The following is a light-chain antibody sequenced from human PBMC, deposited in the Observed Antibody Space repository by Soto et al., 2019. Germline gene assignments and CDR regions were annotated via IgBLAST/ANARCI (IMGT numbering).Light chain of an antibody. CDR3: HQYGGSPRT. CDR1: QSVSSYY. J-gene: IGKJ1*01. CDR2: DAS. V-gene: IGKV3-20*01. Sequence: EIVMTQSPGTLSSSPGDRATLSCRASQSVSSYYFGWYQQRPGQAPMLLMYDASSKATGVPARLSGSGSGTDFTLTISRLEPEDVAVYYCHQYGGSPRTLGQGTKVEIK.